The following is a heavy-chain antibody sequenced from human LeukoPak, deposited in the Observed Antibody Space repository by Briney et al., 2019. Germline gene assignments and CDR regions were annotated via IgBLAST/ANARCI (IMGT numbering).Heavy chain of an antibody. CDR3: ARDRRPGPHNWNDGGFDY. D-gene: IGHD1-1*01. J-gene: IGHJ4*02. Sequence: SVKVSCKASGGTFSSYAISWVRQAPGQGLEWMGGIIPIFGTANYAQKFQGRVTITADESTSTAYMELSSLRSEDTAVYYCARDRRPGPHNWNDGGFDYWGQGTLVTVSS. CDR2: IIPIFGTA. CDR1: GGTFSSYA. V-gene: IGHV1-69*01.